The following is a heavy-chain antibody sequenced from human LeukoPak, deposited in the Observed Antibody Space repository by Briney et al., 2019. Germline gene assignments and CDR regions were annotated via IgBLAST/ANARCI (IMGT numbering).Heavy chain of an antibody. CDR3: AKPPAGDYAVGYFQH. D-gene: IGHD4-17*01. CDR1: GFTFSSYS. CDR2: ISSSSSYI. J-gene: IGHJ1*01. Sequence: GGSLRLSCAASGFTFSSYSMNWVRQAPGKGLEWVSSISSSSSYIYYADSVKGRFTISRDNSKNTLYLQMNSLRAEETAVYYCAKPPAGDYAVGYFQHWGQGTLVTVSS. V-gene: IGHV3-21*01.